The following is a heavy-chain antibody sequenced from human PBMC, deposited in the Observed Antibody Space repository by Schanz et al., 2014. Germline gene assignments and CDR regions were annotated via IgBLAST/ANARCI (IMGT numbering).Heavy chain of an antibody. CDR1: GFSFSDYY. Sequence: QVHLLESGGGLVEPGGSLRLSCAASGFSFSDYYMSWIRQAPGKGLEWVSAMNESHSTIYYADSVRGRFTISRDNAENTLFLQMNSLRAEDTAVYYCPADLWFGAVWGVWWGQGTLVTVSS. J-gene: IGHJ4*02. CDR2: MNESHSTI. D-gene: IGHD3-10*01. V-gene: IGHV3-11*01. CDR3: PADLWFGAVWGVW.